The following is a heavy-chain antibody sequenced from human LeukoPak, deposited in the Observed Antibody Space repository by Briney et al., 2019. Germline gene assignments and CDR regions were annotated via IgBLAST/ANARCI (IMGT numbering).Heavy chain of an antibody. CDR1: GGSIRSYY. Sequence: PSETLSLTCTVSGGSIRSYYWSWIRQPPGKGLEWIGYISHSGSTSYNPSLKSRVTISLDTSKNQFSLKLTSVTAADTAVYYCATDAVNTVDYWGQGALVTVSS. CDR3: ATDAVNTVDY. J-gene: IGHJ4*02. D-gene: IGHD2-8*02. CDR2: ISHSGST. V-gene: IGHV4-59*08.